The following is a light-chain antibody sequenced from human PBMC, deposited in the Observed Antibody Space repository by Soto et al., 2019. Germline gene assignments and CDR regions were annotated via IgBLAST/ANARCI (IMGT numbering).Light chain of an antibody. CDR2: EVS. Sequence: QSALTQPASVSGSPGQSITISCYGVTSDIGTYNYVSWYQHHPGKVPQVMIYEVSNRPSGVSNRFSGSKSGNTASLTISGLQSEDEADYYCSSYTSSATLVFGGGTKVTVL. CDR3: SSYTSSATLV. J-gene: IGLJ3*02. V-gene: IGLV2-14*01. CDR1: TSDIGTYNY.